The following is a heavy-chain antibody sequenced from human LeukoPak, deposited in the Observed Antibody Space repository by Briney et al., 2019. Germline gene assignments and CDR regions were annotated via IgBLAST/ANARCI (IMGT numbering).Heavy chain of an antibody. CDR2: IIPSLGIA. CDR1: GGTFSSYA. D-gene: IGHD2-15*01. CDR3: ARSVCSGGSCYPIFDY. V-gene: IGHV1-69*04. J-gene: IGHJ4*02. Sequence: SVKVSCKASGGTFSSYAISWVRQAPGQGLEGMGRIIPSLGIANYAQKFQGRVTITSDKSPSTAYMELSSPRSEDTAVYYCARSVCSGGSCYPIFDYWGQGTLVTVSS.